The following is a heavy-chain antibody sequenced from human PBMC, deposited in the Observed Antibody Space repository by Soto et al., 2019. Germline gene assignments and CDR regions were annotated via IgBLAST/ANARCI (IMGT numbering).Heavy chain of an antibody. CDR1: GYTFTSYG. V-gene: IGHV1-18*01. D-gene: IGHD2-2*01. CDR2: NSAYNGNT. CDR3: ARDTIVPAALFDY. J-gene: IGHJ4*02. Sequence: ASVKVSCKASGYTFTSYGISWVRQAPGQGLEWMGWNSAYNGNTNYAQKLQGRVTMTTDTSTSTANMELRSLRSDDTAVYYCARDTIVPAALFDYWGQGTLVTVSS.